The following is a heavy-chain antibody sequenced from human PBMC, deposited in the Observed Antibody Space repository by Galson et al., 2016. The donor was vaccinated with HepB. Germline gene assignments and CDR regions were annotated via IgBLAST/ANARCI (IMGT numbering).Heavy chain of an antibody. V-gene: IGHV4-61*01. Sequence: LSLTCTVSGGSVSSTSYYWNWIRQSPGKGLEWIGYIYYTGSTNYNPSLKSRVTISVNTSKNQFSLTLSSVTAADTAMYYCARVNIVLVRGVTPIDYWGQGTLVSVSS. CDR3: ARVNIVLVRGVTPIDY. CDR2: IYYTGST. J-gene: IGHJ4*02. CDR1: GGSVSSTSYY. D-gene: IGHD3-10*01.